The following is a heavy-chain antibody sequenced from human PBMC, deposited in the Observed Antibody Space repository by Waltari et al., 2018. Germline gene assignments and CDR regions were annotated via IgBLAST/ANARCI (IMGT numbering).Heavy chain of an antibody. CDR2: IYHSGST. CDR1: GYSIISGYC. V-gene: IGHV4-38-2*02. J-gene: IGHJ2*01. CDR3: ARDHGFGAYWYFDL. D-gene: IGHD3-10*01. Sequence: QVRLQQSGPGLVKSSETVSLTCAVSGYSIISGYCWGWIREPPGKGLEWIGSIYHSGSTYYNPSLKSRVTISVDTSKNQFSLKLSSVTAADTAVYYCARDHGFGAYWYFDLWGRGTLVTVSS.